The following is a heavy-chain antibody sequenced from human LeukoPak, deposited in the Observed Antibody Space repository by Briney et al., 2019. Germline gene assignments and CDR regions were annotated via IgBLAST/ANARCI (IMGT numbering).Heavy chain of an antibody. D-gene: IGHD3-9*01. Sequence: LGESLKISCKGSGYIFTSYWIAWVRQMPGKGLEWMGIIYPGDSDTRYSPSFQGQVTISADKSISTAYLQWSSLKASDTAMYFCARTPLFDWLPRLVYFDYWGQGTLVTVSS. J-gene: IGHJ4*02. CDR2: IYPGDSDT. V-gene: IGHV5-51*01. CDR3: ARTPLFDWLPRLVYFDY. CDR1: GYIFTSYW.